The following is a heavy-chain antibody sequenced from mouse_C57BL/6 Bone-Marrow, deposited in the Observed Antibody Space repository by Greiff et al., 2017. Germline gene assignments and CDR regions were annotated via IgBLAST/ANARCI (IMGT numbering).Heavy chain of an antibody. D-gene: IGHD4-1*01. J-gene: IGHJ3*01. V-gene: IGHV1-59*01. Sequence: QVQLKQPGAELVRPGTSVKLSCKASGYTFTSYWMHWVKQRPGQGLEWIGVIDPSDSYTNYNQQFKGKATLTVDTSSRTAYMQLGSLTSEDSAVYYCARANWDGPFAYWGQGTLVTVAA. CDR2: IDPSDSYT. CDR1: GYTFTSYW. CDR3: ARANWDGPFAY.